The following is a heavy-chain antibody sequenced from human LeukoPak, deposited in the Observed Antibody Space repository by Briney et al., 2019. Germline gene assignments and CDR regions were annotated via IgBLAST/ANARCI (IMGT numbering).Heavy chain of an antibody. Sequence: GASLRPSCAASGFTFTSYAMSWVRQAPGKGLEWVSVISGSGGSTYYADSVKGRFTISRDNSKNTLYLQMNSLRAEDTAVYYCAKDGGDYFDYWGQGTLVTVSS. CDR1: GFTFTSYA. J-gene: IGHJ4*02. D-gene: IGHD4-17*01. V-gene: IGHV3-23*01. CDR3: AKDGGDYFDY. CDR2: ISGSGGST.